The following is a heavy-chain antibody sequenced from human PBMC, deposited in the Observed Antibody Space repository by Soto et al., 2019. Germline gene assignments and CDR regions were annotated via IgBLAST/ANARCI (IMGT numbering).Heavy chain of an antibody. CDR2: FNPSGAGT. V-gene: IGHV1-46*03. CDR3: ARVNCSSTSCYLNWFDP. D-gene: IGHD2-2*01. Sequence: ASVKVSCKASGYTFTNYYMHWVRQAPGQGLEWMGIFNPSGAGTSYAQKFQGRVTMTRDTSTTTVYMELSSLRSEDTAVYYCARVNCSSTSCYLNWFDPWGQGTLVTVSS. CDR1: GYTFTNYY. J-gene: IGHJ5*02.